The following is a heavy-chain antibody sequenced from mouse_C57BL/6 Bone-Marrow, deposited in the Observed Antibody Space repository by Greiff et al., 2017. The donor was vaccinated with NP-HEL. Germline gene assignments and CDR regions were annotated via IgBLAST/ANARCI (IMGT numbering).Heavy chain of an antibody. CDR1: GYTFTNYW. CDR3: GTGGSSYWYFDV. V-gene: IGHV1-63*01. Sequence: LVESGAELVRPGTSVKMSCKASGYTFTNYWIGWAQQRPGHGLEWIGDIYPGGGYTNYYEKFKGQATLTADKSSSTAYMQFSRLTSEDSAIYYCGTGGSSYWYFDVWGTGTTVTVSS. D-gene: IGHD1-1*01. J-gene: IGHJ1*03. CDR2: IYPGGGYT.